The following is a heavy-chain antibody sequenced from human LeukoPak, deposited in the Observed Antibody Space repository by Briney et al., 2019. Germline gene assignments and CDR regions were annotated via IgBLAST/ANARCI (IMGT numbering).Heavy chain of an antibody. V-gene: IGHV3-23*01. Sequence: PGGSLRLSCAASGFTFSSYAMSWVRQAPGKGLEWVSSLGADGVSSYYADSVKGRFSIFRDISKNTLYLQMSSLRAEDMALYYCAKTYSSTWSDWYFDVWGRGALVTVSS. CDR3: AKTYSSTWSDWYFDV. D-gene: IGHD6-13*01. CDR1: GFTFSSYA. CDR2: LGADGVSS. J-gene: IGHJ2*01.